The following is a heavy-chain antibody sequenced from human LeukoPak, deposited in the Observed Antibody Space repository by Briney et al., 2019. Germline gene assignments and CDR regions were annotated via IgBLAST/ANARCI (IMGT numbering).Heavy chain of an antibody. CDR2: MNPNSGGT. D-gene: IGHD3-16*02. CDR1: GYTLTGYY. Sequence: GASVTVSCKASGYTLTGYYMHWVRQAPGQGLEWMGWMNPNSGGTKYAQKFQGRVTMTRDTSISTAYMELSRLRSDDTAMYYCARDKLDLGELSLYDQWGQGTLVTVFS. J-gene: IGHJ5*02. V-gene: IGHV1-2*02. CDR3: ARDKLDLGELSLYDQ.